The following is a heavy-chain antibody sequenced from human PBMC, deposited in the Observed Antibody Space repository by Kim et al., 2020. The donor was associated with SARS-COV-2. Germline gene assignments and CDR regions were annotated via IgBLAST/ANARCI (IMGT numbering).Heavy chain of an antibody. V-gene: IGHV1-69*01. D-gene: IGHD5-12*01. Sequence: QGRVTITADESTSTAYMELSSLRSEDTAVYYCARRPRYSGYEYYYYGMDVWGQGTTVTVSS. J-gene: IGHJ6*02. CDR3: ARRPRYSGYEYYYYGMDV.